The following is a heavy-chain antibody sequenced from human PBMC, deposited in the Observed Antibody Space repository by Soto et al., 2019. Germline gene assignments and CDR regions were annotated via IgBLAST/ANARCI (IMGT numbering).Heavy chain of an antibody. CDR1: GFSLRNTEES. CDR2: IYWADEK. D-gene: IGHD1-20*01. J-gene: IGHJ5*01. Sequence: QITLTESGPTLVKATQTLTLTCSFSGFSLRNTEESVSWIRQPPGKPLEWLGIIYWADEKRYSPSVKSRLTITKDTSKNPVCLMMTNLDPMDTGTYYCAHRLYKRNDWDGFDSWGQGTLVTVSS. V-gene: IGHV2-5*02. CDR3: AHRLYKRNDWDGFDS.